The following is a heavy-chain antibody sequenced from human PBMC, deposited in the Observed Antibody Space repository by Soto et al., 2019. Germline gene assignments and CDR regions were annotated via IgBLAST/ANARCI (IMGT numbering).Heavy chain of an antibody. CDR1: GYTFTGYY. V-gene: IGHV1-2*04. CDR2: INPNSGGT. CDR3: ASRGMGMGTVTTGYYYMDV. J-gene: IGHJ6*03. Sequence: ASVKVSCKASGYTFTGYYMHWVRQAPGQGLEWMGWINPNSGGTNYAQKFQGWVTMTRDTSISTAYMELSRLRSDDTAVYYCASRGMGMGTVTTGYYYMDVWGKGTTVTVSS. D-gene: IGHD4-17*01.